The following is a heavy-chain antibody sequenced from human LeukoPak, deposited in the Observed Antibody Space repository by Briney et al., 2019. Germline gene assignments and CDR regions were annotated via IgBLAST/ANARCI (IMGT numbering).Heavy chain of an antibody. Sequence: SETLSLTCTVSGASISSYYWSWIRQPPGKGLEWIGYLYNTRNTYYNPSLKSRVTISVDTSKNQFSLKVSSVTAADTAVYYCARRYCTNGVCGTFDPWGQGTLVTVSS. CDR3: ARRYCTNGVCGTFDP. V-gene: IGHV4-59*01. J-gene: IGHJ5*02. CDR1: GASISSYY. CDR2: LYNTRNT. D-gene: IGHD2-8*01.